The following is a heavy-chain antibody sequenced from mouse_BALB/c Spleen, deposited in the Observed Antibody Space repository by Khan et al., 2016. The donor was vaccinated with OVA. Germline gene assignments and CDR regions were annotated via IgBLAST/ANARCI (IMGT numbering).Heavy chain of an antibody. Sequence: EVELVESGGGLVQPGDSLRLSCATSGFIFTDYSMSWVRQPPGKALEWLGFIRNKANGYTTEYNVYVKGRFTISRDNSQDILYLQMNTLRADDSASYYCARDAIHYYCYYFDYWGQGTTLTVSS. CDR3: ARDAIHYYCYYFDY. J-gene: IGHJ2*01. CDR1: GFIFTDYS. V-gene: IGHV7-3*02. D-gene: IGHD1-2*01. CDR2: IRNKANGYTT.